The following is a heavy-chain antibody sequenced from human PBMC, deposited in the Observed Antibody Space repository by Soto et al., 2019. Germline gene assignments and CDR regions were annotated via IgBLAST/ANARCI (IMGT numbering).Heavy chain of an antibody. CDR1: GFTFTKSW. D-gene: IGHD6-19*01. V-gene: IGHV3-74*01. CDR2: VNTDGSDT. CDR3: ARDQSVSGPTTFHY. J-gene: IGHJ4*02. Sequence: EVQLIESGRGLVQPGGSLRLSCAASGFTFTKSWMHWVRQTPGKGLEWVSRVNTDGSDTIYADSVKGRFTISRDNAKNTLYLQMNSLTAEDTAMYYCARDQSVSGPTTFHYWGQGALVTVSS.